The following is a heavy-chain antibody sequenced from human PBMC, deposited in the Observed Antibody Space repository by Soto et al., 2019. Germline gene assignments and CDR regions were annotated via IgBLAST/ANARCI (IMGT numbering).Heavy chain of an antibody. CDR1: GGSISSSNYY. Sequence: QLQLQESGPGLVKPSETLSLTCTVSGGSISSSNYYWGWIRQPPGKGLEWIGSIYYSGSTYYNPSLKSRVTISVDTSKNQFSLKLSSVTAAHTTVYYFARHPSSSWSYYYYMDVWGKGTTVTVSS. V-gene: IGHV4-39*01. CDR3: ARHPSSSWSYYYYMDV. J-gene: IGHJ6*03. CDR2: IYYSGST. D-gene: IGHD6-13*01.